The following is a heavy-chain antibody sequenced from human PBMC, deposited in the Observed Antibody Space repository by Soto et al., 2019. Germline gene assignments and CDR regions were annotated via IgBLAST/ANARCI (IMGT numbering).Heavy chain of an antibody. CDR2: ISTSSTTI. J-gene: IGHJ6*03. CDR3: ARPSSRWTDYFYYMDV. V-gene: IGHV3-48*01. Sequence: EVQVVESGGGLVQPGGSLRLSCAASGFTFSSYSMHWVRQAPGKGLEWVSFISTSSTTIYYADSVKGRFTISRDNAKNALYLQMSGLRGEDTAVYYCARPSSRWTDYFYYMDVWGKGTTVTVSS. CDR1: GFTFSSYS. D-gene: IGHD6-13*01.